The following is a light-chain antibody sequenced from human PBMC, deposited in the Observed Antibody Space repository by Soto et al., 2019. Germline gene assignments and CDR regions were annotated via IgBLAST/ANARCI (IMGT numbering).Light chain of an antibody. Sequence: EIVLTQSPGILSLSPGERATLSCRASQSVSSNYLAWYQHKPGQAPRLLIYGASSRATGIPDRFSGSGSGTDFTLTIGRLEPEDFAVYYCHQYNNWPPYTFGQGTKLEIK. V-gene: IGKV3-20*01. CDR3: HQYNNWPPYT. CDR2: GAS. CDR1: QSVSSNY. J-gene: IGKJ2*01.